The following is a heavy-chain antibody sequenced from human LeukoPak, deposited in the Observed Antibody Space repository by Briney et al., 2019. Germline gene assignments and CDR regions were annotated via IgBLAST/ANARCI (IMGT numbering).Heavy chain of an antibody. Sequence: PGGSLRLSCAASGFTFSSYEMNWVRQAPGKGVEWVSYISSSGSTIYYADSVKGRFTISRDNAKNSLYLQMNSLRVEDTAVYYCARTSGAGSTFDYWGQGTLVTVSS. J-gene: IGHJ4*02. V-gene: IGHV3-48*03. D-gene: IGHD1-1*01. CDR1: GFTFSSYE. CDR3: ARTSGAGSTFDY. CDR2: ISSSGSTI.